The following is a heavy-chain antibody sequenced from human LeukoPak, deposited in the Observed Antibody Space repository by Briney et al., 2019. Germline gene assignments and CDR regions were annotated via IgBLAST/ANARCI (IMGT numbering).Heavy chain of an antibody. CDR1: GYTFTSYD. V-gene: IGHV1-8*01. J-gene: IGHJ4*02. CDR2: MNPNSGNT. CDR3: ARGLPPPPWGAVAGIDDY. D-gene: IGHD6-19*01. Sequence: ASVKVSCKASGYTFTSYDINWVRQATGQGLEWRGWMNPNSGNTGYAQKFQGRVTMTRNTSISTAYMELSSLRSEDTAVYYCARGLPPPPWGAVAGIDDYWGQGTLVTVSS.